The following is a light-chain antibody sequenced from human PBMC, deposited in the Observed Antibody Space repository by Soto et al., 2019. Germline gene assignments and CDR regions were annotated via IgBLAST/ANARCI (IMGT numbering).Light chain of an antibody. Sequence: DIQLTQSPSFLSASVGDRVTITCRASQGISTYLAWYQQKPVKAPKLLIYGASTLQSGVPSSFSGSGSGTEFTLTISSLQPEDFGTYYCQQLNSYWYTFGQGTKLEI. CDR2: GAS. J-gene: IGKJ2*01. CDR3: QQLNSYWYT. CDR1: QGISTY. V-gene: IGKV1-9*01.